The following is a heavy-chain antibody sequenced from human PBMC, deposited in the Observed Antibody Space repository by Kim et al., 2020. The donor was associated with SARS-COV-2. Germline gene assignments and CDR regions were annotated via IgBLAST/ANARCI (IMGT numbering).Heavy chain of an antibody. D-gene: IGHD6-13*01. CDR1: GFTFSSYG. J-gene: IGHJ4*02. CDR3: AKDGGMEQQLVRGGRPCDY. CDR2: ISYDGSNK. V-gene: IGHV3-30*18. Sequence: GGSLRLSCAASGFTFSSYGMHWVRQAPGKGLEWVAVISYDGSNKYYADSVKGRFTISRDNSKNTLYLQMNSLRAEDTAVYYCAKDGGMEQQLVRGGRPCDYWGQGTLVTVSS.